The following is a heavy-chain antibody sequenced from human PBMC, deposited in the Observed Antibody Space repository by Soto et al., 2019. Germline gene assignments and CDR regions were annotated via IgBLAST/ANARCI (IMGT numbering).Heavy chain of an antibody. CDR3: AREVSKLVGGTHFAS. CDR2: IFPVLATA. D-gene: IGHD1-26*01. J-gene: IGHJ5*02. CDR1: GGDFSNFA. Sequence: QVQLVQSGAEVKRPGSSVKVSCKAYGGDFSNFAIRWVRQAPGQGLGWVGGIFPVLATATYTQALHGRVTITADESTTTVYMELSSLRSDDTAVDYCAREVSKLVGGTHFASWGQGTLVTVSS. V-gene: IGHV1-69*01.